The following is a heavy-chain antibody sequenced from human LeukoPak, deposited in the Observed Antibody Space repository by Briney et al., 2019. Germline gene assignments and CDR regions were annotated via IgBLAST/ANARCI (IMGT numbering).Heavy chain of an antibody. V-gene: IGHV3-33*01. CDR2: IWSHGNEI. CDR3: VRGSAGNGYGYWGDQ. Sequence: GGSLRLSCAASGFTFSNYGMHWVRQAPGKGLEWVAVIWSHGNEIHYFESVKDRFTISRDNFRNTLYLQMNRLRSEDSAVYYCVRGSAGNGYGYWGDQWGQGALVTVSS. D-gene: IGHD5-12*01. J-gene: IGHJ4*02. CDR1: GFTFSNYG.